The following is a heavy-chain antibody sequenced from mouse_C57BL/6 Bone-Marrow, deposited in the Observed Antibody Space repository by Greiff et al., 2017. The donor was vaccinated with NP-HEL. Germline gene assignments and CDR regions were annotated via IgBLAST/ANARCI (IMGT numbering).Heavy chain of an antibody. CDR3: ANLLYAMDY. CDR1: GFTFSSYG. CDR2: ISSGGSYT. D-gene: IGHD2-10*01. V-gene: IGHV5-6*01. Sequence: EVMLVESGGDLVKPGGSLKLSCAASGFTFSSYGMSWVRQTPDKRLEWVATISSGGSYTYYHDSVKGRFTISRDNATNTLYLQMSSLKSEYTATYYCANLLYAMDYWGQGTSVTVSS. J-gene: IGHJ4*01.